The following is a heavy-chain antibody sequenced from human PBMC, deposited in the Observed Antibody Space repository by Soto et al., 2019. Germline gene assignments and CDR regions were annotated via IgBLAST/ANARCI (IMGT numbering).Heavy chain of an antibody. V-gene: IGHV3-66*01. J-gene: IGHJ3*02. Sequence: EVHLVESGGGLVQPGGSLRLSCTASGFIVSDTYMNWVRQAPGKGLEWVSVISNRGDTHYADSVRGRFGLSRDIADNTSQLGMNNLRIEDTAVYYSAREPRHCRGGSRSITGDAFDIWAQGTMVTVSS. CDR2: ISNRGDT. CDR1: GFIVSDTY. D-gene: IGHD2-15*01. CDR3: AREPRHCRGGSRSITGDAFDI.